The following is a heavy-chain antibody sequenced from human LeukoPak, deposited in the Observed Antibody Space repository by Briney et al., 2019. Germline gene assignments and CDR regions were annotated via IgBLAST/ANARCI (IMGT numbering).Heavy chain of an antibody. J-gene: IGHJ4*02. CDR1: GGSISGSSYY. V-gene: IGHV4-39*07. D-gene: IGHD5-18*01. CDR3: ARGLRGHSPVDY. CDR2: IYYSGST. Sequence: SETLSLTCTVSGGSISGSSYYWGWIRQPPGKGLEWIGSIYYSGSTYYKPSLKSRVTISVDTSKNQFSLKLSSVTAADTAVYYCARGLRGHSPVDYWGQGTLVTVSS.